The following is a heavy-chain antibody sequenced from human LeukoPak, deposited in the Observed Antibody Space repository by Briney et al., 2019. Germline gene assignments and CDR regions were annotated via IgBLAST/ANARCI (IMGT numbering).Heavy chain of an antibody. D-gene: IGHD1-7*01. V-gene: IGHV3-23*01. J-gene: IGHJ4*02. CDR2: ISGSGGST. Sequence: GGSLRLSCAASGFTFGNYAMSWVRQAPGKGLEWVSAISGSGGSTYYADSVKGRFTISRDNSKNTLYLQMNSLRGEDTAVYYCAKDREGTIADYFDYWGQGTLVTVSS. CDR3: AKDREGTIADYFDY. CDR1: GFTFGNYA.